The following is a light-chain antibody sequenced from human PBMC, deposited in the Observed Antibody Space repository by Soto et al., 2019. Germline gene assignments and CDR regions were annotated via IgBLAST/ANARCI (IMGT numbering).Light chain of an antibody. Sequence: QSALTQPHSASGAPGQSVTISCTGTNSDVGGYNYVSWYQQHPGKAPKLIIYEVSKRPSGVPDRFSGSKSGNTASLTVSGLQAEYEDDYYCSSYGGSDNLVFGGGTKLTVL. J-gene: IGLJ3*02. CDR1: NSDVGGYNY. CDR2: EVS. CDR3: SSYGGSDNLV. V-gene: IGLV2-8*01.